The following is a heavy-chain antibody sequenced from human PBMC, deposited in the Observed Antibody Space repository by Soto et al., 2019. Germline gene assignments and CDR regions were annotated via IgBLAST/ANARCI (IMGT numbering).Heavy chain of an antibody. CDR1: GGTFSSYA. CDR3: ARDTATIEMATMTDYYYYYGMDV. J-gene: IGHJ6*02. CDR2: IIPIFGTA. D-gene: IGHD5-12*01. Sequence: SVKVSCKASGGTFSSYAISWVRQAPGQGLEWMGGIIPIFGTANYAQKFQGRVTITADESTSTAYMELSSLRSEDTAVYYCARDTATIEMATMTDYYYYYGMDVWGQGTTVTVSS. V-gene: IGHV1-69*13.